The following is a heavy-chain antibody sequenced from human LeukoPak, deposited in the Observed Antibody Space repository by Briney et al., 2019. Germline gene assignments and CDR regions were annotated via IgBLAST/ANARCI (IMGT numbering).Heavy chain of an antibody. D-gene: IGHD3-16*01. V-gene: IGHV3-7*01. CDR1: GFTFSDSW. CDR3: ATYTHWVAGDV. J-gene: IGHJ6*02. CDR2: MNQDGSAK. Sequence: GGALRLSCAPSGFTFSDSWMSWVRQAPGKRLERMANMNQDGSAKDYVDSVKGRFTISRDNARNSLYLQMSSLRAEDTAVYYCATYTHWVAGDVWGQGTTVTVSS.